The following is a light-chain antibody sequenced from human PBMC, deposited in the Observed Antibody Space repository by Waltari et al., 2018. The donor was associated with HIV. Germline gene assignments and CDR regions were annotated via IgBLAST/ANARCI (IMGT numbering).Light chain of an antibody. V-gene: IGLV3-25*03. CDR3: QSADSSGNYYV. Sequence: SYELTQPPSVSVSPGQTARITCSGDALPKQHAYWYQQKPGQAPVLVIFADTERPSRIPERFSGSRSGTTVTLTISGVQAEDEADYYCQSADSSGNYYVFGTGTRVTVL. J-gene: IGLJ1*01. CDR1: ALPKQH. CDR2: ADT.